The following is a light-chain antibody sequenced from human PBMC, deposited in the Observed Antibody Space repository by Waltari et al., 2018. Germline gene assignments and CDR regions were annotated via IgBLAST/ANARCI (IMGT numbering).Light chain of an antibody. V-gene: IGLV2-8*01. Sequence: QSALTQPPSASGSPAQSVTISCTGTSSDDGGSNYVSWYQHHPGKAPKLMISEVNKRPSGVPDRFSGSKSGNTASLTVSGLQADDEADYYCTSYAGSHNWVFGGGTKLTVL. CDR1: SSDDGGSNY. CDR3: TSYAGSHNWV. J-gene: IGLJ2*01. CDR2: EVN.